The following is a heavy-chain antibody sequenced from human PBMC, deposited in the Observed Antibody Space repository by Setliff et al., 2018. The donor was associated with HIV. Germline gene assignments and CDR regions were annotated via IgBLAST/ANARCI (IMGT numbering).Heavy chain of an antibody. Sequence: GESLKISCKGSGYNFTNYWIGWVRQMPGKGLEWMGIVYPGDSDARYSPSFRGQFTISADKSISTAYLQWSSLRASDTAVYYCSRASDYGGDSGHFQHWGQGTLVTVSS. V-gene: IGHV5-51*01. CDR3: SRASDYGGDSGHFQH. CDR2: VYPGDSDA. J-gene: IGHJ1*01. CDR1: GYNFTNYW. D-gene: IGHD2-21*02.